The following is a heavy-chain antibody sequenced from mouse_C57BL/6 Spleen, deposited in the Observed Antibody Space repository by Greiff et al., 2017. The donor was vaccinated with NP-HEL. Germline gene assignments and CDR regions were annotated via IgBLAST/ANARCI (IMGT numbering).Heavy chain of an antibody. CDR1: GYAFTNYL. J-gene: IGHJ3*01. CDR3: ARGYYGSSYPFAY. CDR2: INPGSGGT. Sequence: VQLQESGAELVRPGTSVKVSCKASGYAFTNYLIEWVKQRPGQGLEWIGVINPGSGGTNYNEKFKGKATLTADKSSSTAYMQLSSLTSEDSAVYFCARGYYGSSYPFAYWGQGTLVTVSA. D-gene: IGHD1-1*01. V-gene: IGHV1-54*01.